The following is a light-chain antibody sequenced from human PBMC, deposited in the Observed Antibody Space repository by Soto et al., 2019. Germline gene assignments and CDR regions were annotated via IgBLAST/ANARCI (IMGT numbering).Light chain of an antibody. CDR2: AAS. CDR3: QHYGSSLTWT. Sequence: EVVLTQSPGTVSLSPGERVTLSCRASQRVISNYLAWYQQRPGQAPRLLIYAASSRATGIPDRFSGSGSGTDFTLNIINPEPEEFAVYYGQHYGSSLTWTFGQGTKVEMK. CDR1: QRVISNY. J-gene: IGKJ1*01. V-gene: IGKV3-20*01.